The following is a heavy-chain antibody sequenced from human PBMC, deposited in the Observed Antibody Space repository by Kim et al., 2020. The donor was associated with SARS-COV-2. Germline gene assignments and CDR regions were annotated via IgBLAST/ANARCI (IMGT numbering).Heavy chain of an antibody. D-gene: IGHD4-17*01. CDR2: IRSKPNNYAT. CDR3: SGHSGKHGDRGFDN. J-gene: IGHJ4*02. V-gene: IGHV3-73*01. CDR1: GFTFRASA. Sequence: GGTLRLSCAASGFTFRASAMHWVRQASGKGLEWVGRIRSKPNNYATSYAASVTGRFTISRDDSTNTVYLQMDSLKTDDTAVYFCSGHSGKHGDRGFDNWGQGTLVTVSS.